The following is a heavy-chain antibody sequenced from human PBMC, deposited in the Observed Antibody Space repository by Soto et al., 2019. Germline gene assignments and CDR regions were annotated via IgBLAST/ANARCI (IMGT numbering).Heavy chain of an antibody. CDR1: GGSLDGYY. V-gene: IGHV4-34*01. CDR3: ARGVDSWSGYLF. D-gene: IGHD3-3*01. J-gene: IGHJ4*02. CDR2: IHHSGST. Sequence: QVHLQQWGAGRLKPLETLSLTCALYGGSLDGYYWSWIRQSPGKGLGWIGEIHHSGSTKYNPSLKSRVSLLVDTSTKQFSLKLTSVTAADRGVYYCARGVDSWSGYLFWGQGTPVTVSS.